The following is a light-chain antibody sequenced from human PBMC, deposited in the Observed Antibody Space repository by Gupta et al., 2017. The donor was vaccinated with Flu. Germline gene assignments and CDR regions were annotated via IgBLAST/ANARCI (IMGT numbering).Light chain of an antibody. Sequence: GDRVTITCRASQGFSSSLAWYQQKPGRAPKLLIFGAPTLESGVPSRFSGTGSGTEFTLTISSLQPEDFATYYCQQVNGYLLTFGQGTRLEIK. V-gene: IGKV1-9*01. J-gene: IGKJ5*01. CDR2: GAP. CDR1: QGFSSS. CDR3: QQVNGYLLT.